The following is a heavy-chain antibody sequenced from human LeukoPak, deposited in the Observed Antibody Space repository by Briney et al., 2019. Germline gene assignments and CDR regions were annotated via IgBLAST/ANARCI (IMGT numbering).Heavy chain of an antibody. D-gene: IGHD1-26*01. CDR2: IYHSGST. V-gene: IGHV4-38-2*02. CDR3: ARVGYSGSY. J-gene: IGHJ4*02. CDR1: GYSISSGYY. Sequence: SETLSLTCTVSGYSISSGYYWGWIRQPPGKGLEWIGSIYHSGSTYYNPSLKSRVTISVDTSKNQFSLKLSSVTAADTAVYYCARVGYSGSYWGQGTLVTVSS.